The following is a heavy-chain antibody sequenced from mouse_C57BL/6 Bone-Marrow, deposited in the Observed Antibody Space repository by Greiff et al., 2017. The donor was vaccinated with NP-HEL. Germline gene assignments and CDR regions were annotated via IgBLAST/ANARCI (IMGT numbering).Heavy chain of an antibody. CDR1: GYTFTDYY. CDR3: ARGGWLLLGWFAY. V-gene: IGHV1-26*01. Sequence: VQLQQSGPELVKPGASVKISCKASGYTFTDYYMNWVKQSHGKSLEWIGDINPNNGGTSYNQKFKGKATLTVDKSSSTAYMELRSLTSEDSAVYYCARGGWLLLGWFAYWGQGTLVTVSA. CDR2: INPNNGGT. J-gene: IGHJ3*01. D-gene: IGHD2-3*01.